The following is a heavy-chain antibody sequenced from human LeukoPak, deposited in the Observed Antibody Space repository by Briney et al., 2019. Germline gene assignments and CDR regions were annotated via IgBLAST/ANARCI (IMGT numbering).Heavy chain of an antibody. CDR1: GFTFSDYY. D-gene: IGHD1/OR15-1a*01. CDR3: ASEGSYNWNTVDY. Sequence: PGGYLRLSCAASGFTFSDYYMSWTRQAPGRGRECVSYISSSGSTIYYAVSVKGRFTISRDNAKNSLYLQMNSLRAEDTAVYYRASEGSYNWNTVDYWGQGTLVTVSS. V-gene: IGHV3-11*01. CDR2: ISSSGSTI. J-gene: IGHJ4*02.